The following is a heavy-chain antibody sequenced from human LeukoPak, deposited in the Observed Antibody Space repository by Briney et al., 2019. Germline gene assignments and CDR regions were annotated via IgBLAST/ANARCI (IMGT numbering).Heavy chain of an antibody. Sequence: GGSLRLSCAASGFTFSNYWMTWVRQAPGKGLEWLGNIKQDGSEKYYVDSVRGRFTISRDNAKNSLYLQMNSLRAEDTAVYYCARDGPYSGYDLASDYWGQGTLVSVSS. D-gene: IGHD5-12*01. CDR2: IKQDGSEK. J-gene: IGHJ4*02. V-gene: IGHV3-7*01. CDR1: GFTFSNYW. CDR3: ARDGPYSGYDLASDY.